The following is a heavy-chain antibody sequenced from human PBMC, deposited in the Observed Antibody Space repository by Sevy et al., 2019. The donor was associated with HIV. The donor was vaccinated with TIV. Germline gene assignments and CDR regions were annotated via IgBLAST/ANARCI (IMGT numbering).Heavy chain of an antibody. CDR1: GFTFSNVW. V-gene: IGHV3-15*01. Sequence: GGSLRLSCAASGFTFSNVWMNWVRQAPGKGLEWVGRIKSKIDDETRDYATPLKGRFTLSRDDSKNTLYLQMNSLKTEDTAVYYCATAKKGDFWSAVNKDYYYYYMDVWGKGTTVTVSS. CDR2: IKSKIDDETR. J-gene: IGHJ6*03. D-gene: IGHD3-3*01. CDR3: ATAKKGDFWSAVNKDYYYYYMDV.